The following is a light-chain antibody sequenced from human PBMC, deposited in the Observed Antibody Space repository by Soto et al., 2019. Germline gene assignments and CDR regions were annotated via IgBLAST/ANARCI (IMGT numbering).Light chain of an antibody. CDR3: QQYDYSRT. CDR2: DAS. V-gene: IGKV1-33*01. Sequence: DIQMTQSPSSLSASVGDRVTITCQASQDISNYLNWYQQKPGKAPKLLIYDASNLETGVPSRFSGSGSGTEFSLTIRGLQPDDFATYYCQQYDYSRTFGQGTKVDIK. CDR1: QDISNY. J-gene: IGKJ1*01.